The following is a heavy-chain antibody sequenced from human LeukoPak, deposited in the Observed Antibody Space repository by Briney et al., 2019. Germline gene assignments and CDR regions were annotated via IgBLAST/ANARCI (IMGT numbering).Heavy chain of an antibody. J-gene: IGHJ3*02. CDR3: ARAPVQYCGGDCDAFDI. CDR1: RFTLSSYW. V-gene: IGHV3-74*01. D-gene: IGHD2-21*02. Sequence: RGSLRLPCAASRFTLSSYWMHWVRQASGKGLVWGSRIYSDGSSTTYADSVKGRFTISRDNAKNTLYLQMNSLRARDTAVFYCARAPVQYCGGDCDAFDIWGQGTMVTV. CDR2: IYSDGSST.